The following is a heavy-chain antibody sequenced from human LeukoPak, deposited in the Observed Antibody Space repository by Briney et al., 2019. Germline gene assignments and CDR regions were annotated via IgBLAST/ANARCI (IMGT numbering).Heavy chain of an antibody. V-gene: IGHV1-69*02. J-gene: IGHJ6*02. CDR1: GGTFSSYS. Sequence: ASVKLSCTASGGTFSSYSISWVRQAPGKGLEWMGRIIPIVSIANYAQKFQGRVTITADKSTSTAYMELSSLRAEDTAVYYCARIGYCSGGSCYSHYYYGMDVWGQGTTVTVSS. CDR2: IIPIVSIA. CDR3: ARIGYCSGGSCYSHYYYGMDV. D-gene: IGHD2-15*01.